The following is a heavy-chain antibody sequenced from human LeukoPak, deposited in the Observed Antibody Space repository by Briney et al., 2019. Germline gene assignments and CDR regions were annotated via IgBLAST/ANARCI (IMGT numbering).Heavy chain of an antibody. CDR2: IYYRGRT. J-gene: IGHJ5*02. Sequence: SETLSLTCTVSGGSISSHYWSWIRQPPGEGLELIGYIYYRGRTKYNPSIQSRVTISVDASKNQFSLKLSSLTAADTAVYYCARADVWGSYSVWFDPGGQGTLDTVSS. CDR1: GGSISSHY. D-gene: IGHD3-16*01. V-gene: IGHV4-59*11. CDR3: ARADVWGSYSVWFDP.